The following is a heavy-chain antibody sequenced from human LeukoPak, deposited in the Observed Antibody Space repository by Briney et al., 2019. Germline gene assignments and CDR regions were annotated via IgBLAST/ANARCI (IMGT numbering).Heavy chain of an antibody. CDR1: GFTFSSYA. CDR2: ISGSGGST. Sequence: PGGSLRLSCAASGFTFSSYAMSWVRQAPGKGLEWVSGISGSGGSTYYADSLKGRFTISRDNSKNTLYLQMSSLRAEDTAVYYCANGPDCSSTSCYWSYFDYWGQGTLVTVSS. J-gene: IGHJ4*02. D-gene: IGHD2-2*01. CDR3: ANGPDCSSTSCYWSYFDY. V-gene: IGHV3-23*01.